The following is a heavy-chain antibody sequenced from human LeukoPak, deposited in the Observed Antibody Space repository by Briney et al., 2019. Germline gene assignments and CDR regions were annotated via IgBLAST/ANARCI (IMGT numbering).Heavy chain of an antibody. CDR2: ISAYNGNT. CDR1: GYTFTIYG. D-gene: IGHD4-17*01. CDR3: ARVLDYGDYGGTFGY. Sequence: ASVTVSCKASGYTFTIYGISWVRQAPGQGLEWMGWISAYNGNTNYAQKLQGRVTMTTDTSTSTAYMELRSLRSDDTAVYYCARVLDYGDYGGTFGYWGQGTLVTVSS. V-gene: IGHV1-18*01. J-gene: IGHJ4*02.